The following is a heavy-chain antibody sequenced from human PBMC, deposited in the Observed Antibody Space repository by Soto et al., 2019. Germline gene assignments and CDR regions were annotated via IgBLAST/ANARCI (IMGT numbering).Heavy chain of an antibody. CDR1: GGSISSYY. Sequence: QVQLQESGPGLVKPSETLSLTCTVSGGSISSYYWSWIRQPPGKGLEWIGYIYYSGSTNYNPSLTRRVTRAVGRSKNQSSLKLSSVTAADTAVYYCARVWTFHWYFDLWGRGTLVTVSS. J-gene: IGHJ2*01. V-gene: IGHV4-59*01. CDR2: IYYSGST. D-gene: IGHD1-1*01. CDR3: ARVWTFHWYFDL.